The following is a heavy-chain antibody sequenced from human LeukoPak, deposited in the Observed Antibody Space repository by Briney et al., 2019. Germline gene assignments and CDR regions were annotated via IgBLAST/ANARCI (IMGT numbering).Heavy chain of an antibody. V-gene: IGHV4-38-2*01. J-gene: IGHJ4*02. Sequence: SETLSLTCAVSGYSISSGYYWGWIRQPPGKGLEWIGSIYHSGSTYYNPSLKSRVTISVDTSKNQFSLKLSSVTAADTAVYYCASQEGATNGYFDYWGQGTLVTVSS. CDR3: ASQEGATNGYFDY. CDR1: GYSISSGYY. CDR2: IYHSGST. D-gene: IGHD1-26*01.